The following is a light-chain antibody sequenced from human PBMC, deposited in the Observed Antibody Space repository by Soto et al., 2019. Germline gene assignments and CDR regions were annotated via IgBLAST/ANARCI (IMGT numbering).Light chain of an antibody. J-gene: IGLJ1*01. Sequence: QSLLNQPASVSGSPGQSITISCTGTISDVGGYNYVSWYQQHPGKAPKLMIYEVSNRPSGVSNRFSGSKSGNTASLTISGLQAEDEADYYCSSYTSSSTYVFGTGTKVTVL. CDR1: ISDVGGYNY. V-gene: IGLV2-14*01. CDR3: SSYTSSSTYV. CDR2: EVS.